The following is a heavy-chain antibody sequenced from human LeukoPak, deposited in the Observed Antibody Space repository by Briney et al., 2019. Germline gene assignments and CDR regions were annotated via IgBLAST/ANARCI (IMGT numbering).Heavy chain of an antibody. V-gene: IGHV3-11*06. CDR2: ISSSSTCS. D-gene: IGHD2-2*01. CDR3: ARHRYCDTTRCYGTDFDY. CDR1: GFTFSDYY. J-gene: IGHJ4*02. Sequence: GGSLRLSCAASGFTFSDYYMSWIRQAPGKGLEWVSYISSSSTCSNYADSVKGRFTISRDNANNSLDLQMNSLRAEDTAVYYCARHRYCDTTRCYGTDFDYWGQGTLLNVSS.